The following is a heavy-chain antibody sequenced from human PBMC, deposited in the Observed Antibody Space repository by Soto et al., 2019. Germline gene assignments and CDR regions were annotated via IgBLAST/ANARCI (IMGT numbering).Heavy chain of an antibody. D-gene: IGHD3-22*01. CDR2: IIPIFGTA. V-gene: IGHV1-69*13. CDR1: GGTFSSYA. Sequence: GASVKVSCKASGGTFSSYAISWVRQAPGQGLEWMGGIIPIFGTANYAQKFQGRVTITADESTSTAYMELSSLRSEDTAVYYCARDQGYDSSGYHYYYGMDVWGQGTTVTVSS. CDR3: ARDQGYDSSGYHYYYGMDV. J-gene: IGHJ6*02.